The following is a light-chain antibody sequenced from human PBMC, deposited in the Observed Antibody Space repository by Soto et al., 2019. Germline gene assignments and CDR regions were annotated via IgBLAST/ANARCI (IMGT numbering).Light chain of an antibody. CDR3: QQYGSSRT. J-gene: IGKJ1*01. CDR2: GAS. Sequence: EIVLTQSPGTLSLSPGERATLSCRASQSVSSSYLAWYHQKPGQAPRLLIYGASSRATGIPDRFSGSGSGTDFTLTISRLEPEDFAVYYCQQYGSSRTFGPGTKVEIK. V-gene: IGKV3-20*01. CDR1: QSVSSSY.